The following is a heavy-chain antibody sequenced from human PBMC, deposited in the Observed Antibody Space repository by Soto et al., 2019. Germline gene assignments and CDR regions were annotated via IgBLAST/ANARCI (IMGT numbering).Heavy chain of an antibody. CDR1: GGSISSGGYY. CDR2: INYSGST. Sequence: QVQLQESGPGLVKPSQTLSLTCTVSGGSISSGGYYWSWIRQHPGKGLEWIGYINYSGSTYYNPSLKSRVTTSVDTSKNQFSLKLTSVTAADTAVYYCARSSQSTVTTFAYWGQGTLVTVSS. CDR3: ARSSQSTVTTFAY. J-gene: IGHJ4*02. V-gene: IGHV4-31*03. D-gene: IGHD4-17*01.